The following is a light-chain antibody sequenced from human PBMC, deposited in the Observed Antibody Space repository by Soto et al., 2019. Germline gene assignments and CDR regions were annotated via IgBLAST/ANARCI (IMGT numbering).Light chain of an antibody. V-gene: IGKV3-20*01. CDR1: QSVSGTY. Sequence: EIVLTQSPGTLSLSPGERATLSCRASQSVSGTYLAWYQQTPGQAPRLLIYGASSRATGIPDRFSGSGSGTDFTLTISRLEPVDFTVYYCQQYGTLPTTFGPGTKVDVK. J-gene: IGKJ3*01. CDR2: GAS. CDR3: QQYGTLPTT.